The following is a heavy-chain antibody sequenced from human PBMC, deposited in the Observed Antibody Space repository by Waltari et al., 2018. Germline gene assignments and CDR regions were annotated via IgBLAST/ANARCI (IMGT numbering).Heavy chain of an antibody. D-gene: IGHD2-15*01. Sequence: QVQLVQSGSELKKPGASVKVSCKASGYTFTSYAMNWVRQATGQGLEWMGWINTNTGNPTYAQGFTGRFVFSLDTSVSTAYLQISSLKAEDTAVYYCARDLGEYTPLGYCSGGSCYSSDYWGQGTLVTVSS. CDR2: INTNTGNP. V-gene: IGHV7-4-1*02. J-gene: IGHJ4*02. CDR3: ARDLGEYTPLGYCSGGSCYSSDY. CDR1: GYTFTSYA.